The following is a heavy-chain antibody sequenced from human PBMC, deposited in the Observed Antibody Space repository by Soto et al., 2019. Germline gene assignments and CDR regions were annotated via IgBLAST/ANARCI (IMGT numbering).Heavy chain of an antibody. J-gene: IGHJ4*02. CDR2: ISAYNGNT. CDR3: ARGTYNDF. CDR1: GYTFITYG. D-gene: IGHD1-1*01. V-gene: IGHV1-18*01. Sequence: QVQLVQSGAEVKKPGASVKVSCKASGYTFITYGINWVRQAPGQGLEWMAGISAYNGNTYYAQNFQGRVTITTDTSTSTAYMELRSLRSDDTAISYCARGTYNDFWGQGTLVTVSS.